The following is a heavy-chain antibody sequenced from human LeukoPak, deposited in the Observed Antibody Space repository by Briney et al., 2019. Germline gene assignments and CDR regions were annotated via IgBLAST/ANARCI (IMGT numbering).Heavy chain of an antibody. CDR1: GYTFTSYG. D-gene: IGHD3-22*01. Sequence: AAVKVSCKASGYTFTSYGISWVRQAAGQGREWMGWISAYNGNTNYAQKLQGRVTMTTDTSTSTAYMEVRSLTSDDTAVYYSARESDSSGYWSFDYWGQGTLVTASS. J-gene: IGHJ4*02. CDR2: ISAYNGNT. CDR3: ARESDSSGYWSFDY. V-gene: IGHV1-18*01.